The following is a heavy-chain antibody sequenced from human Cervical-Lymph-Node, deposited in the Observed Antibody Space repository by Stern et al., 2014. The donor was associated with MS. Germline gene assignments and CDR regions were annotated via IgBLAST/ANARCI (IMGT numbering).Heavy chain of an antibody. CDR1: GFTFSTYS. J-gene: IGHJ4*02. V-gene: IGHV3-48*01. D-gene: IGHD2-15*01. CDR2: ISSSSSTI. CDR3: ARPPCSGGSCYIDY. Sequence: VQLVESGGGLVQPGGSLRLSCAASGFTFSTYSMNWVRQAPGKGLEWVSYISSSSSTIYYADSMKVRFTVSRDNAKNSLYLQMNSLRAEDTAVYYCARPPCSGGSCYIDYWGQGTLVTVSS.